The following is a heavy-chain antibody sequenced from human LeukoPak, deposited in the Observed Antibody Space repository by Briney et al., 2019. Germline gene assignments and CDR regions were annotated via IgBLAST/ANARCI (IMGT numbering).Heavy chain of an antibody. Sequence: SETLSLTCTVSGGSIRGSYWSWIRQPPGKGLEWIAYMYNSGSTNYNPSLKSRVTISIDTSKNQFSLKLSSLTAADTAIYYCARGIESYGDYGYWGQGILVTVSS. D-gene: IGHD4-17*01. CDR3: ARGIESYGDYGY. J-gene: IGHJ4*02. CDR2: MYNSGST. V-gene: IGHV4-59*01. CDR1: GGSIRGSY.